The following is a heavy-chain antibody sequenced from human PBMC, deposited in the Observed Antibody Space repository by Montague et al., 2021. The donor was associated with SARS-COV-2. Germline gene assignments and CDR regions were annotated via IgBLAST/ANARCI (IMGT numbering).Heavy chain of an antibody. CDR3: ARAGEDYYYDSSGFLY. J-gene: IGHJ4*02. Sequence: SLRLSCAASGFIFSSYEMNWVRQAPGKGLEWVSYISNSGDIKYYADSVKGRFTISRDNAKNSLYLQMSSLRAEDTAVYYCARAGEDYYYDSSGFLYWGQGILVTVSS. CDR1: GFIFSSYE. D-gene: IGHD3-22*01. CDR2: ISNSGDIK. V-gene: IGHV3-48*03.